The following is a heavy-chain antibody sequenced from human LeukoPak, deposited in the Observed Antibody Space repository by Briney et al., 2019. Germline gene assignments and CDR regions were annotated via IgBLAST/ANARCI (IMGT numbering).Heavy chain of an antibody. CDR3: ATRRGYSFDY. CDR2: IYSGGST. V-gene: IGHV3-66*01. Sequence: GGSLRLSCAASGFTVSSNYMSWVRQAPGKGLEWVSVIYSGGSTYYADSVKGRFTISRDNAKSTLYLQMSSLRAEDTAVYYCATRRGYSFDYWGQGTLVTVSS. J-gene: IGHJ4*02. D-gene: IGHD5-12*01. CDR1: GFTVSSNY.